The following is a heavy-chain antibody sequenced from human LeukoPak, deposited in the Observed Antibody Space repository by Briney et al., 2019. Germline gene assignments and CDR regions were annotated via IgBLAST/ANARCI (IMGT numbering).Heavy chain of an antibody. J-gene: IGHJ4*02. CDR2: IRSKANSYAT. V-gene: IGHV3-73*01. D-gene: IGHD1-26*01. Sequence: GGSLRLSCAASGFTFSGSAMHWVRQASGKGLEWVGRIRSKANSYATAYAASVKGRFTISRDDSKNTAYLQMNSLKTEDTAVYYCTRHDPWELPFDYWGQGTLVTVSS. CDR1: GFTFSGSA. CDR3: TRHDPWELPFDY.